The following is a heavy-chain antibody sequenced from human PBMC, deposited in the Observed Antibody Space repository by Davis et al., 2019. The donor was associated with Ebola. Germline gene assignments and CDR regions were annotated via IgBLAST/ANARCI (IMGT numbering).Heavy chain of an antibody. CDR2: ISYDGSNK. CDR3: ARATAMDY. D-gene: IGHD5-18*01. J-gene: IGHJ4*02. Sequence: GGSLRLSCAASGFIFSSYVMSWVRQAPGKGLEWVAVISYDGSNKYYADSVKGRFTISRDNSKNTLYLQMNSLRAEDTAVYYCARATAMDYWGQGTLVTVSS. V-gene: IGHV3-30*03. CDR1: GFIFSSYV.